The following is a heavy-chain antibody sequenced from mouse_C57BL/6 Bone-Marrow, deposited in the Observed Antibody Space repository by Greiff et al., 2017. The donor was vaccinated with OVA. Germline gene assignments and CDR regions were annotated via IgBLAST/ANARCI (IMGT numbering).Heavy chain of an antibody. J-gene: IGHJ2*01. CDR3: TPYYGTFDY. D-gene: IGHD2-10*01. CDR1: GFNIKDDY. V-gene: IGHV14-4*01. Sequence: VQLQQSGAELVRPGASVKLSCTASGFNIKDDYMHWVKLRPEQGLEWIGWIDPENGDTEYASKFQGKATITADTSSNTAYLQLSSLTSEDTAVYYCTPYYGTFDYWGQGTTLTGSS. CDR2: IDPENGDT.